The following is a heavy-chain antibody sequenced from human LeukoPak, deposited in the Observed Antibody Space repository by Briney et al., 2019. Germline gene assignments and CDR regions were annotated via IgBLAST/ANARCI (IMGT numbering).Heavy chain of an antibody. V-gene: IGHV4-61*02. CDR2: IYTSGST. D-gene: IGHD3-3*01. CDR3: ARDYGVWSGYYNWFDP. Sequence: SQTLSLTCTVSGVSISSGSYYWSWIRQPAGKGLEWIGRIYTSGSTNYNPSLKSRVTISVDTSKNQFSLKLSSVTAADTAVYYCARDYGVWSGYYNWFDPWGQGTLVTVSS. J-gene: IGHJ5*02. CDR1: GVSISSGSYY.